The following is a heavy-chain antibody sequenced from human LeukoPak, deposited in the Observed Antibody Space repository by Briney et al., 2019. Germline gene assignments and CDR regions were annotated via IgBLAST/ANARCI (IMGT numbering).Heavy chain of an antibody. CDR3: ARTGTVGAADY. CDR2: INYSGNT. J-gene: IGHJ4*02. Sequence: SETLSLTCTVSGGSISTSDYNWGCIRQPPGKGLEWIGSINYSGNTYYNPSLKSRVTLSVDTSKNQFSLKLSSVTAADTAVYYCARTGTVGAADYWGQGTLVTVSS. CDR1: GGSISTSDYN. D-gene: IGHD2-15*01. V-gene: IGHV4-39*01.